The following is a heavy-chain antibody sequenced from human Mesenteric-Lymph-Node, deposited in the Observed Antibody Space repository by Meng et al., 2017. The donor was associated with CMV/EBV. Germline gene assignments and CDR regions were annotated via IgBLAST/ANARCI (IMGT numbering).Heavy chain of an antibody. D-gene: IGHD2-2*01. Sequence: AASGFTFSDNYMGWIRQAPGKGLEWVSYISSSGGTIYYADSVKGRFTISRDNAKNSLYLQMNSLRAEDTAVYYCARDIYGSSTLSDYWGQGTLVTVSS. J-gene: IGHJ4*02. V-gene: IGHV3-11*01. CDR1: GFTFSDNY. CDR2: ISSSGGTI. CDR3: ARDIYGSSTLSDY.